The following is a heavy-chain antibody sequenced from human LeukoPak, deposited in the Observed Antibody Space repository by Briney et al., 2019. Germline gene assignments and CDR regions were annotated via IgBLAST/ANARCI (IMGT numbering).Heavy chain of an antibody. J-gene: IGHJ3*02. CDR3: ATSTTMIVPGGGAFDI. D-gene: IGHD3-22*01. CDR1: GGSFNTYY. V-gene: IGHV4-59*08. Sequence: SETLSLTCTVSGGSFNTYYWSWIRQPPGKGLEWIGYIYCTGSTTYNPSLRSRVTISVDTSKNQFSLNLNSVTAADTAVYYCATSTTMIVPGGGAFDIWGRGTVVTVSS. CDR2: IYCTGST.